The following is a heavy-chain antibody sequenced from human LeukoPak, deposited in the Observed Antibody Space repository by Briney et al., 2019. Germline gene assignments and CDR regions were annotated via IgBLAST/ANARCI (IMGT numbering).Heavy chain of an antibody. Sequence: ASVKVSCKASGYTLTGYYVHWVRQAPGQGLEWMGWINSHSGGTDYAHKFQGRVTMTRDTSISTAYMELSRLKSDDTAVYYCARYTITAAGSPFDYWGQGTLVTVSS. CDR1: GYTLTGYY. V-gene: IGHV1-2*02. CDR2: INSHSGGT. D-gene: IGHD6-13*01. CDR3: ARYTITAAGSPFDY. J-gene: IGHJ4*02.